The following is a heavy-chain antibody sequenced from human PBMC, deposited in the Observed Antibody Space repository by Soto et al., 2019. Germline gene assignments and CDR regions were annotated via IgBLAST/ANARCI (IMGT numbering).Heavy chain of an antibody. Sequence: QVQVQQWGAGLLKSSETLSLTCVVYGGSLTGYYWSWIRQPPGRGLEWIGEINPTGSPKYNPSLMSRVTISVDTSKNQFSMKLSSVTAADTAVFYCARRREQWLVDAFDIWGQGTMVTVSS. CDR3: ARRREQWLVDAFDI. V-gene: IGHV4-34*01. CDR2: INPTGSP. D-gene: IGHD6-19*01. J-gene: IGHJ3*02. CDR1: GGSLTGYY.